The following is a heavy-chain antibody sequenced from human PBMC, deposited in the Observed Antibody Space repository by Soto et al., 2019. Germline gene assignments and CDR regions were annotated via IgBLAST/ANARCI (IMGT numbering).Heavy chain of an antibody. CDR1: GGSFSGYY. CDR3: ASIAAAGRGY. CDR2: INHSGST. V-gene: IGHV4-34*01. Sequence: SETLSLTCAVYGGSFSGYYWSWIRQPPGKGLEWIGEINHSGSTNYNPSLKSRVTISVDTSKNQFSLKLSSVTAADTAVYYCASIAAAGRGYWGQGTLVTVSS. D-gene: IGHD6-13*01. J-gene: IGHJ4*02.